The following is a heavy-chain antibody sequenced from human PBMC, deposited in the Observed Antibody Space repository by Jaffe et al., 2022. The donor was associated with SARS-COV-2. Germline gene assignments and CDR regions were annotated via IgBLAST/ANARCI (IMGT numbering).Heavy chain of an antibody. CDR1: GFTFSSYA. V-gene: IGHV3-30-3*01. CDR3: ARDAVLRPQQRYYYGMDV. J-gene: IGHJ6*02. Sequence: QVQLVESGGGVVQPGRSLRLSCAASGFTFSSYAMHWVRQAPGKGLEWVAVISYDGSNKYYADSVKGRFTISRDNSKNTLYLQMNSLRAEDTAVYYCARDAVLRPQQRYYYGMDVWGQGTTVTVSS. CDR2: ISYDGSNK. D-gene: IGHD3-3*01.